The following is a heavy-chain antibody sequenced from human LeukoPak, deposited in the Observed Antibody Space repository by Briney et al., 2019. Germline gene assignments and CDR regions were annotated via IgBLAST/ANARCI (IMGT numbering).Heavy chain of an antibody. V-gene: IGHV3-30*02. Sequence: PGGSLRLSCAASGFTFSSYGMHWVRQAPGKGLEWVAFIRYDGSNKYYADSVKGRFTISRDSSKNTLYLQMNSLRAEDTAVYYCATLTAMVTFFDYWGQGTLVTVSS. D-gene: IGHD5-18*01. CDR2: IRYDGSNK. CDR1: GFTFSSYG. J-gene: IGHJ4*02. CDR3: ATLTAMVTFFDY.